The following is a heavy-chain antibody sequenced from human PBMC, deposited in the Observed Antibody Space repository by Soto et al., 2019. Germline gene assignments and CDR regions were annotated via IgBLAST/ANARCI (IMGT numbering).Heavy chain of an antibody. CDR1: GGTFSTYV. J-gene: IGHJ6*02. D-gene: IGHD1-26*01. CDR3: ARGRIAGAATNFYYYGMDV. V-gene: IGHV1-69*12. CDR2: IIPVFATT. Sequence: QVQLVQSGAEVKKPGSSVKVSCKASGGTFSTYVISWVRQAPGQGLEWMGGIIPVFATTNYAQKFQGRVTITADEFTRTGYMELNSLRSEDTAVYYCARGRIAGAATNFYYYGMDVWGQGTYVTVSS.